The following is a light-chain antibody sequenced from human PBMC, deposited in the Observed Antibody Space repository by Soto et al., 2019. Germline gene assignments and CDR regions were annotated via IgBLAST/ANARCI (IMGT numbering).Light chain of an antibody. CDR3: QQRSSWPLT. J-gene: IGKJ4*01. CDR1: QSVSTY. V-gene: IGKV3-11*01. Sequence: ETVLTQSPATLSLSPGERAILSCRASQSVSTYLAWYQQKPGQAPRLLISDASNRATGIPARFSGSGSGTDFTLTISSLEPADFAVYYCQQRSSWPLTVGGGTKVELK. CDR2: DAS.